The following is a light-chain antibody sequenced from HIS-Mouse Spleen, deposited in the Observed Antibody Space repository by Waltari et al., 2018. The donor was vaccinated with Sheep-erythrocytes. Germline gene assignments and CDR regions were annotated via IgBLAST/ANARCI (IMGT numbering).Light chain of an antibody. Sequence: QSALTQPRSVSGSPGQSVTISCTGTSSDVGGYNYVSWYQQPPGKAPKLMIYDVSKRPSGVPFRFSGAKAGNTASLTISGLQADDEADYYCCSYAGSYNHVFATGTKVTVL. CDR3: CSYAGSYNHV. V-gene: IGLV2-11*01. CDR1: SSDVGGYNY. CDR2: DVS. J-gene: IGLJ1*01.